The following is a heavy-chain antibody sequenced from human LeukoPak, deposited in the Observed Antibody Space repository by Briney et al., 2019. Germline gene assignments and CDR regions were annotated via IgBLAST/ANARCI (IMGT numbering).Heavy chain of an antibody. V-gene: IGHV1-18*01. Sequence: ASVKVSCKASGYTFTSYGISWVRQAPGQGLEWMGWISAYNGNTNYAQKLQGRVTMTTDTSTSTAYMELRSLRSDDTAVYYCASDSSAYYYGSSGYYLGIKSYYFDYWGQGTLVTVSS. CDR2: ISAYNGNT. D-gene: IGHD3-22*01. CDR3: ASDSSAYYYGSSGYYLGIKSYYFDY. J-gene: IGHJ4*02. CDR1: GYTFTSYG.